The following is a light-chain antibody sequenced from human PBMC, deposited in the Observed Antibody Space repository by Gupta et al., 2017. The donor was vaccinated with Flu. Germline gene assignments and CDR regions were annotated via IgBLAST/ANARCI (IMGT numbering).Light chain of an antibody. CDR3: AAWDDSLSGRV. V-gene: IGLV1-47*01. J-gene: IGLJ3*02. CDR1: SSNIGSNY. Sequence: QSVLTQPPSASEPPGQRVTISCSGSSSNIGSNYVYWYQQLPGTAPKLLIYRNNQRPSGVPDRFSGSKSGTSASLAISGLRSEDEADYYCAAWDDSLSGRVFGGGTKLTVL. CDR2: RNN.